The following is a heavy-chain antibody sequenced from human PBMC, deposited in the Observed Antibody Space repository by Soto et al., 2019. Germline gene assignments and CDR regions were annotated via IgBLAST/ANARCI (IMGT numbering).Heavy chain of an antibody. V-gene: IGHV1-46*01. CDR1: GYTFTTYY. Sequence: QVQLVQSGAEVKKPGASVKLSCKASGYTFTTYYIHWVRQAPGQGLEWMGILFPSGGSTNYAQKFRGRVTMTSDTAASTVYMELSSLTSEDTAVYYCVREFAGGYFDYWGQGTLVTVSS. CDR2: LFPSGGST. CDR3: VREFAGGYFDY. J-gene: IGHJ4*02.